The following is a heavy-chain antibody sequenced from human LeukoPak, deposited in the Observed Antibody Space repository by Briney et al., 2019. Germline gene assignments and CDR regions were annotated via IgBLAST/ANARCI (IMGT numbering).Heavy chain of an antibody. CDR1: GLTFSTYA. CDR2: ISGSGGST. Sequence: QTGGSLRLSCAASGLTFSTYAMTWVRQAPGKGLEWVSAISGSGGSTYYADSVKGRFTISRDNSKNTLYLQMSSLRAEDTAVYYCAKGLGLSYWYFDLWGRGTLVTVSS. CDR3: AKGLGLSYWYFDL. V-gene: IGHV3-23*01. D-gene: IGHD2/OR15-2a*01. J-gene: IGHJ2*01.